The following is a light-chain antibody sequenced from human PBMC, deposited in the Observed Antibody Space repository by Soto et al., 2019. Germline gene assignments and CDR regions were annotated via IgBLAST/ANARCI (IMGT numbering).Light chain of an antibody. V-gene: IGLV1-40*01. CDR2: GNN. Sequence: QSVLTQPPSVSGAPGQTVTISCTGSSSNIGANYDVHWYQQRPGTAPKLLIFGNNNRPSGVPDRFSGSKSGTSASLAITGLQAEDEGDYYCKSYDNTLSAPYVFGTGTKVTVL. CDR3: KSYDNTLSAPYV. CDR1: SSNIGANYD. J-gene: IGLJ1*01.